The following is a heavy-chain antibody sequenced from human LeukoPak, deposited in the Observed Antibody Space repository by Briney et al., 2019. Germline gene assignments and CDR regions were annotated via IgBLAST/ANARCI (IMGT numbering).Heavy chain of an antibody. J-gene: IGHJ4*02. Sequence: SQTLSLTCALSGXILSSNNSAWNWIRQSPSRGLEWLGRTYHRSNLYNDYAVSVRGRITINPDTSKNQFSLHPSSVTPEDTAVYYCARYSGLGVPDYWGQGTLVTVSS. V-gene: IGHV6-1*01. CDR3: ARYSGLGVPDY. CDR1: GXILSSNNSA. D-gene: IGHD2-21*01. CDR2: TYHRSNLYN.